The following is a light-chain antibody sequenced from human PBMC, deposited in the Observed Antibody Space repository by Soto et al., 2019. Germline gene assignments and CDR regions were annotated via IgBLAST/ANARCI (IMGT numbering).Light chain of an antibody. Sequence: DIQMTQSPSSLSASVGDRVTITCRASQSISSYLNWYQQKPGKAPKLLIYAASSLQSGVPSRFSGSGSGTDFTLTISSLQPEDFATYYCQQSYSTPTWMFGQGTKVEIK. CDR2: AAS. J-gene: IGKJ1*01. V-gene: IGKV1-39*01. CDR3: QQSYSTPTWM. CDR1: QSISSY.